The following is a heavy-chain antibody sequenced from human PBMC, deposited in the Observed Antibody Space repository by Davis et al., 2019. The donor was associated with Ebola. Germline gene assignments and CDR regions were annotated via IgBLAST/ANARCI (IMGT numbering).Heavy chain of an antibody. V-gene: IGHV1-8*01. J-gene: IGHJ6*04. CDR3: ARVGDSHYYHGMDV. Sequence: ASVKVSCKASGYTFTSYDINWVRQAAGQGPEWMGWMNPASGQIGYAQKFRGRVTMTRDYSTSTAYMELSSLRSEDTAVYYCARVGDSHYYHGMDVWGKGTTVTVSS. CDR1: GYTFTSYD. CDR2: MNPASGQI. D-gene: IGHD1-26*01.